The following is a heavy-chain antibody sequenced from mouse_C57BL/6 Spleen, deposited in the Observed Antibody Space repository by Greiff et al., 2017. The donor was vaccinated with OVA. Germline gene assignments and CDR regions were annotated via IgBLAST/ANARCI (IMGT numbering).Heavy chain of an antibody. V-gene: IGHV1-85*01. Sequence: LQESGPELVKPGASVKLSCKASGYTFTSYDINWVKQRPGQGLEWIGWIYPRDGSTKYNEKFKGKATLTVDTSSSTAYMELHSLTSEDSAVYFCARDYYGSSPPFDYWGQGTTLTVSS. CDR2: IYPRDGST. D-gene: IGHD1-1*01. J-gene: IGHJ2*01. CDR1: GYTFTSYD. CDR3: ARDYYGSSPPFDY.